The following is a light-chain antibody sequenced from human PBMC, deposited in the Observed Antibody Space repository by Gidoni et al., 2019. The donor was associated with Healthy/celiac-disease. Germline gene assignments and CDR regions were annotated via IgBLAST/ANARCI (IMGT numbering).Light chain of an antibody. CDR2: DAS. J-gene: IGKJ5*01. CDR1: QSVSSY. Sequence: IVLTQSPATLSLSPGERATLSCRASQSVSSYLAWYQQKPGQAPRLLIYDASNRATGTPARCSGSGSGTEFTLTISSLEPEDFAVYYCQQRSNWTPSTFGQGTRLEIK. V-gene: IGKV3-11*01. CDR3: QQRSNWTPST.